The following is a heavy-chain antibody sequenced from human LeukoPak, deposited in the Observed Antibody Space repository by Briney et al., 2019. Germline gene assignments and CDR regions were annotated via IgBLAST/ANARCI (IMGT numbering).Heavy chain of an antibody. J-gene: IGHJ4*02. Sequence: SETLSLTCTVSGDSISSDNYYWSWIRQPPGKGPEWIGYLYYSGSTYYNPSLKSRVTISVDRSKNQRSLKLTSVTAADTAVYYCASGSTVANFAYWGQGTLVTVSS. D-gene: IGHD4-23*01. CDR1: GDSISSDNYY. CDR2: LYYSGST. V-gene: IGHV4-30-2*01. CDR3: ASGSTVANFAY.